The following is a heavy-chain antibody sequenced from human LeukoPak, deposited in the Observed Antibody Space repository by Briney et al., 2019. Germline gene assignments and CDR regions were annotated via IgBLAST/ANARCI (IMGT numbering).Heavy chain of an antibody. D-gene: IGHD6-19*01. Sequence: YAMSWVRQAPGXGLEWVSAISGSGGSTYYADSVKGRFTISRDNSKNTLYLQMNSLRAEDTAVYYCAKANPHTIAVAGNDAFDIWGQGTMVTVSS. CDR3: AKANPHTIAVAGNDAFDI. CDR1: YA. CDR2: ISGSGGST. V-gene: IGHV3-23*01. J-gene: IGHJ3*02.